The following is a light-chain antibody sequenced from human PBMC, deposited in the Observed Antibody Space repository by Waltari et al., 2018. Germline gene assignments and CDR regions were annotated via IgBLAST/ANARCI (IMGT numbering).Light chain of an antibody. CDR3: QTWGTGMV. CDR2: LNSDGSH. V-gene: IGLV4-69*01. CDR1: RGHTSYA. J-gene: IGLJ2*01. Sequence: QLVLTQSPSASASLGASVKLTSTLSRGHTSYAIAWHQQQPEKGPRYLMKLNSDGSHSKGDGIPDRFSGSSSGAERYLTISSLQSDDEADYYCQTWGTGMVFGGGTKLTVL.